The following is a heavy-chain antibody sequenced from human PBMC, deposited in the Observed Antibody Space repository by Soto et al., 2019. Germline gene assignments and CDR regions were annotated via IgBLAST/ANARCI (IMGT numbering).Heavy chain of an antibody. Sequence: PGGSLRLSCAASGFTFSSYAMSWVSQAPGKGLEWVSAISGSGGSTYYADSVKGRFTISRDNSKNTLYLQMNSLRAEDTAVYYCAKDGAALYDSSGYYYGALYYYGMDVWGQGTTVTVSS. J-gene: IGHJ6*02. CDR2: ISGSGGST. D-gene: IGHD3-22*01. V-gene: IGHV3-23*01. CDR1: GFTFSSYA. CDR3: AKDGAALYDSSGYYYGALYYYGMDV.